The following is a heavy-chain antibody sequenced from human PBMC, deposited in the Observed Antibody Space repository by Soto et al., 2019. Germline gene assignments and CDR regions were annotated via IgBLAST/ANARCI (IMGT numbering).Heavy chain of an antibody. D-gene: IGHD6-19*01. CDR2: ISGSGGST. J-gene: IGHJ4*02. V-gene: IGHV3-23*01. CDR3: AKAAALWAVAGTGTFDY. Sequence: GGSLRLSCAASGFTFSSHAMSWVRQAPGKGLEWVSAISGSGGSTYYADSVKGRFTISRDNSKNTLYLQMNSLRAEDTAVYYCAKAAALWAVAGTGTFDYWGQGTLVTVYS. CDR1: GFTFSSHA.